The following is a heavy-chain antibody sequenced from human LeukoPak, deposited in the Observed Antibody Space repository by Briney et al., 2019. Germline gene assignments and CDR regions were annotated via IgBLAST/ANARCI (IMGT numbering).Heavy chain of an antibody. D-gene: IGHD4-17*01. CDR3: AKDRSTVTPHYFDY. V-gene: IGHV3-30*02. CDR2: IRYDGSNK. J-gene: IGHJ4*02. CDR1: GFIFSSYG. Sequence: GGSLRLSCAASGFIFSSYGMHWVRQAPGKGLEWVAFIRYDGSNKYYADSVKGRFTISRDNSKNTLYLQMNSLRAEDTAVYYCAKDRSTVTPHYFDYWGQGTLVTVSS.